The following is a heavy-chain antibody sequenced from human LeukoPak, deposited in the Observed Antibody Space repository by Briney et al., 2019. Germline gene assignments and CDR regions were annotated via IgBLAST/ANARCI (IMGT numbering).Heavy chain of an antibody. CDR1: GGSISSSSYY. Sequence: SETLSLTCTVSGGSISSSSYYWSWIRQPPGKGLEWIGYIYYSGSTNYNPSLKSRVTISVDTSKNQFSLKLSSVTAADTAVYYCARGWYSGSYSYYYYYGMDVWGQGTTVTVSS. D-gene: IGHD1-26*01. J-gene: IGHJ6*02. V-gene: IGHV4-61*01. CDR3: ARGWYSGSYSYYYYYGMDV. CDR2: IYYSGST.